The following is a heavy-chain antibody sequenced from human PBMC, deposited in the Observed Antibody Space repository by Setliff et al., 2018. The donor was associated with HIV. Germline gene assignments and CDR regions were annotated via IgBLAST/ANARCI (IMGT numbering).Heavy chain of an antibody. CDR1: GFSISSGGFY. CDR2: IYYSGST. D-gene: IGHD3-10*01. J-gene: IGHJ2*01. CDR3: ARSRITMVRGSQNWYFDL. Sequence: AETLSLTCTVTGFSISSGGFYWTWIRQPPGKGLEWIGYIYYSGSTNYDPSLKSRVTISVDTSKDQFSLKLSSVTAADTAVYYCARSRITMVRGSQNWYFDLWGRGTLVTVSS. V-gene: IGHV4-61*08.